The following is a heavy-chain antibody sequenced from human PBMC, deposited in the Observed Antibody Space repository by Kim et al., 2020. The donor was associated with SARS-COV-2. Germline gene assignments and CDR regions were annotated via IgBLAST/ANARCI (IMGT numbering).Heavy chain of an antibody. J-gene: IGHJ4*02. D-gene: IGHD4-17*01. CDR1: GFTFSSYA. CDR2: ISGSGGST. V-gene: IGHV3-23*01. CDR3: AKDRDYGDYEAVPSFDY. Sequence: GGSLRLSCAASGFTFSSYAMSWVRQAPGKGLEWVSAISGSGGSTYYADSVKGRFTISRDNSKNTLYLQMNSLRAEDTAVYYCAKDRDYGDYEAVPSFDYWGQGTLVTVSS.